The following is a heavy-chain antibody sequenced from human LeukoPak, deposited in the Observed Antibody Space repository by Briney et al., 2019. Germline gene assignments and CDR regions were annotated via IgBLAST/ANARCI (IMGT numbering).Heavy chain of an antibody. V-gene: IGHV4-39*07. J-gene: IGHJ5*02. D-gene: IGHD3-10*01. Sequence: SETLSLTCTVSSGSITSDSYSWSWIRQPPGKGLEWIGSMYHSGSTYYNPPLKSRVTISEDTSKNQFSLKLRSVTAADTAVYYCARGPRFGELLWHWFDPWGQGTLVTVSS. CDR1: SGSITSDSYS. CDR3: ARGPRFGELLWHWFDP. CDR2: MYHSGST.